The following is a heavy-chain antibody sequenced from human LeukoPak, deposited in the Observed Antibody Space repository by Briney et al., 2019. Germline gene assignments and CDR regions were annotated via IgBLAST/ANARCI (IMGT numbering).Heavy chain of an antibody. J-gene: IGHJ5*02. CDR2: IYYSGST. CDR1: GGSISSGGYY. D-gene: IGHD3-3*01. CDR3: ARRRGGGYGFYTGLNWFDP. V-gene: IGHV4-31*03. Sequence: SETLSLTCTVSGGSISSGGYYWSWIRQHPGKGLEWIGYIYYSGSTYYNPSLKSRVTISVDTSKNQFSLKLSSVTAADTAVYYCARRRGGGYGFYTGLNWFDPWGQGTLVTVSS.